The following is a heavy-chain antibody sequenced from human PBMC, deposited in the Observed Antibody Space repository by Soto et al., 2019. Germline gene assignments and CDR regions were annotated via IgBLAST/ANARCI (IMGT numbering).Heavy chain of an antibody. Sequence: GGSLRLSCVASGITFGIRAMSWVRRAPGEGLEWVSTITDTGGDTKYADSVRGRFTMSRDNSKKTLYLQMNSLRVEDSALYYCARGSTDSYPGSRIFDFWGRGTLVTVSS. J-gene: IGHJ4*02. CDR1: GITFGIRA. CDR2: ITDTGGDT. CDR3: ARGSTDSYPGSRIFDF. V-gene: IGHV3-23*01. D-gene: IGHD3-10*01.